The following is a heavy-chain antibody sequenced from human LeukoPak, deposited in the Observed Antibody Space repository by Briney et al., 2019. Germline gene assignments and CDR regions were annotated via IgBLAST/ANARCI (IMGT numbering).Heavy chain of an antibody. Sequence: ASVKVSCKASGYTFTSYGISWVRQAPGQGLEWMGGIIPIFGTANYAQKFQGRVTITTDESTSTAYMELSSLRSEDTAVYYCASPRSSGYYWDFDYWGQGTLVTVSS. D-gene: IGHD3-22*01. CDR1: GYTFTSYG. J-gene: IGHJ4*02. CDR3: ASPRSSGYYWDFDY. CDR2: IIPIFGTA. V-gene: IGHV1-69*05.